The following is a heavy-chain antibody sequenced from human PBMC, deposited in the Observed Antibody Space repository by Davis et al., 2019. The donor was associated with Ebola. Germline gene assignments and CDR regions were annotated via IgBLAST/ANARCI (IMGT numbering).Heavy chain of an antibody. CDR3: ARVPVHSSSWYGYYYYGMDV. CDR2: IYYSGST. CDR1: GGSISSYY. J-gene: IGHJ6*02. D-gene: IGHD6-13*01. Sequence: MPSETLSLTCTVSGGSISSYYWSWIRQPPGKGLEWIGYIYYSGSTNYNPSLKSRVTISVDTSKNQFSLKLSSVTAADTAVYYCARVPVHSSSWYGYYYYGMDVWGQGTTVTVSS. V-gene: IGHV4-59*01.